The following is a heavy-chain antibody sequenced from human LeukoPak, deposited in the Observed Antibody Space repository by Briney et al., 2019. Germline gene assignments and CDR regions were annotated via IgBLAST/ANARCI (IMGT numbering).Heavy chain of an antibody. CDR2: INPNSGGT. V-gene: IGHV1-2*02. J-gene: IGHJ4*02. CDR3: ARDPNCTNGVCYWAKLYFDY. CDR1: GYTFTGYY. D-gene: IGHD2-8*01. Sequence: GASVKVSCKASGYTFTGYYMHWVRQAPGQGLEWMGWINPNSGGTNYAQKFQGRVTMTRDTSISTAYMELSRLRSDDTAVYYCARDPNCTNGVCYWAKLYFDYWGQGTLVTVSS.